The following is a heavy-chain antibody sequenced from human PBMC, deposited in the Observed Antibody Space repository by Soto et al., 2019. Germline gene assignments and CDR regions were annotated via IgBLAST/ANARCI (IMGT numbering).Heavy chain of an antibody. D-gene: IGHD6-13*01. CDR1: GYTFTSYA. CDR2: INAGNGNT. J-gene: IGHJ5*02. Sequence: GASVKVSCKASGYTFTSYAMHWVRQAPGQRLEWMGWINAGNGNTKYSQKFQGRVTITRDTSASTAYTELSSLRSEDTAVYYCARAPYSSSWYDFDWFDPWGQGTLVTVSS. V-gene: IGHV1-3*01. CDR3: ARAPYSSSWYDFDWFDP.